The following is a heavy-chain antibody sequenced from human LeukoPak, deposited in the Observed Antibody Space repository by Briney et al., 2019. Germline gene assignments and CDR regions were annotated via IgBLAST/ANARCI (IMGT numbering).Heavy chain of an antibody. CDR3: AREISSGTDS. V-gene: IGHV3-30-3*01. CDR1: GFTFSHYA. Sequence: GGSLRLSCAASGFTFSHYAMHWVRQAPGKGLEWVALISYDGSHIYYADSVKGRFPIPRDNSKNTLYLQLNSLKAEDTALYYCAREISSGTDSWGQGTLVTVSS. CDR2: ISYDGSHI. D-gene: IGHD3-3*01. J-gene: IGHJ4*02.